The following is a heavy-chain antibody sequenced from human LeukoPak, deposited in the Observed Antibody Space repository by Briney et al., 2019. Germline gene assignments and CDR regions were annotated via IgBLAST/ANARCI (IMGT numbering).Heavy chain of an antibody. Sequence: SAKVSCKASGGTFSSYAISWVRQAPGQGLEWMGGIIPIFGTANYAQKFQGRVTITADESTSTAYMELSSLRSEDTAVYYCARGARSYYDSSGYYINFDYWGQGTLVTVSS. CDR2: IIPIFGTA. D-gene: IGHD3-22*01. J-gene: IGHJ4*02. CDR3: ARGARSYYDSSGYYINFDY. V-gene: IGHV1-69*13. CDR1: GGTFSSYA.